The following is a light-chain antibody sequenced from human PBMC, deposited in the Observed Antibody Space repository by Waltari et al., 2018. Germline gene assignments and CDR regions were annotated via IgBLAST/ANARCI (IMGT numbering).Light chain of an antibody. CDR1: QGISSY. V-gene: IGKV1-39*01. CDR3: QQSYSTPWT. J-gene: IGKJ1*01. CDR2: AAS. Sequence: DIQMNQSPSSLSASVGDRVTITCRASQGISSYLNWYQQKPGKSPNLLIYAASSLQSGVPSGVSGSGSGTEFTLTISSLQPEDFATYYCQQSYSTPWTFGQGTKVEIK.